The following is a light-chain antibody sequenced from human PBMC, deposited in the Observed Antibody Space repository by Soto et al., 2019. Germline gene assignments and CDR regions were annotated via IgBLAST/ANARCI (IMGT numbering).Light chain of an antibody. CDR2: EVT. CDR3: SSYAGSNYPYV. CDR1: SGDVGAYDY. Sequence: QSVLTQPPSASVSPGQSVTMSCTGTSGDVGAYDYVSWYQQHPGKAPKLLIYEVTKRPLGVPDRFSGSKSGNAASLTVSGLQAEDEADYYCSSYAGSNYPYVFGTGTKVTVL. V-gene: IGLV2-8*01. J-gene: IGLJ1*01.